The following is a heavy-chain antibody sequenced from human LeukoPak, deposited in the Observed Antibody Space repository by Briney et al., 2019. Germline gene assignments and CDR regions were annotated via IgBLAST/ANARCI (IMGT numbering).Heavy chain of an antibody. CDR3: ARGTENYSSGWYGSPQDYYMDV. CDR1: GYTFTSYD. D-gene: IGHD6-19*01. CDR2: MNPNSGNT. J-gene: IGHJ6*03. Sequence: ASVKVSCKASGYTFTSYDINWVRQATGQGLEWMGWMNPNSGNTGYAQKFQGRVTMTRNTSISTAYMELSSLRYEDTAVYYCARGTENYSSGWYGSPQDYYMDVWGKGTTVTVSS. V-gene: IGHV1-8*01.